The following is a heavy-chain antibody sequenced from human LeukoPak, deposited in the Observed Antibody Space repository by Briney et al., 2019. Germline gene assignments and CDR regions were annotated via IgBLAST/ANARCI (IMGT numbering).Heavy chain of an antibody. Sequence: GGSLRLSCAASGFTFSNYAMTWVRQAPGKGLQWVSTISASGGSIYYADSVKGRFTISRDNSKNTVDLQMNSLRGDDTAVYFCAKQVWYSSSWYSDYWCQGTLVTVSS. J-gene: IGHJ4*02. CDR1: GFTFSNYA. CDR2: ISASGGSI. CDR3: AKQVWYSSSWYSDY. D-gene: IGHD6-13*01. V-gene: IGHV3-23*01.